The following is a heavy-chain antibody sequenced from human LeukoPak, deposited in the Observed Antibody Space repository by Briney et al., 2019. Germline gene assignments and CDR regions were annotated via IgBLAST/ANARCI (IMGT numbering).Heavy chain of an antibody. CDR3: ARSSTTMTFGGLLVI. Sequence: GGSLRLSCAASGFTFSSYGMHWVRQAPGKGLEWVAFIRYDGSNKYYADSVKGRFTISRDNSKNTLYLQMNSLRAEDTAVYYCARSSTTMTFGGLLVIWGQGTQVAVSS. CDR2: IRYDGSNK. CDR1: GFTFSSYG. J-gene: IGHJ4*02. D-gene: IGHD3-16*02. V-gene: IGHV3-30*02.